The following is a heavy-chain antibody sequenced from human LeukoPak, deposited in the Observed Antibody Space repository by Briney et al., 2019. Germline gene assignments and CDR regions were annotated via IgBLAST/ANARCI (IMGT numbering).Heavy chain of an antibody. V-gene: IGHV3-21*01. J-gene: IGHJ4*02. D-gene: IGHD5-24*01. CDR3: ARGHGSIDF. CDR2: ISSSSSYI. CDR1: GFIFSSYA. Sequence: PGGSLRLSCAASGFIFSSYAMSWVRQAPGKGLEWVSSISSSSSYIYYADSVKGRLTISRDNAKNSLYVQMNSLRAEDTAVYYCARGHGSIDFWGQGTLVTVSS.